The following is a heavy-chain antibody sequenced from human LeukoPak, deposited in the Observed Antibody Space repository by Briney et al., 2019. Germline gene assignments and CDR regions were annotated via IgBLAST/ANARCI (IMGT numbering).Heavy chain of an antibody. D-gene: IGHD6-13*01. CDR2: ISYDGGNK. V-gene: IGHV3-30-3*01. CDR3: AKDLRGQQLVSFFDY. Sequence: GGSLRLSCAASGFTFSSYAMHWVRQAPGKGLEWVAAISYDGGNKYYADSVKGRFTISRDNSKNTLYLQMNSLRAEDTAVYYCAKDLRGQQLVSFFDYWGQGTLVTVSS. J-gene: IGHJ4*02. CDR1: GFTFSSYA.